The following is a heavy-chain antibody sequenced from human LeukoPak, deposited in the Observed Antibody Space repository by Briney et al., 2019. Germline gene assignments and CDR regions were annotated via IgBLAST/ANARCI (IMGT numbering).Heavy chain of an antibody. CDR3: AKEGGSYYPFDY. CDR2: ISYDGSNK. V-gene: IGHV3-30*18. D-gene: IGHD1-26*01. J-gene: IGHJ4*02. Sequence: GGSLRLSCAASGFTFSSYGMHWVRQAPDKGLEWVAVISYDGSNKYYADSVKGRFTISRDNSKNTLYLQMNSLRAEDTAVYYCAKEGGSYYPFDYWGQGTLVTVSS. CDR1: GFTFSSYG.